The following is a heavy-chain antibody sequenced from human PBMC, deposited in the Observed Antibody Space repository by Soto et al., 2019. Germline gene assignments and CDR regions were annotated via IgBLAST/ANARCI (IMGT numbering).Heavy chain of an antibody. CDR1: CGSISSGGYS. CDR2: IYHSGST. Sequence: TLSLTRAVSCGSISSGGYSRSLNRQPPGKGLEWIGYIYHSGSTYYNPSLKSRVTISVDRSKNQFSLKLSSVTAADTAVYYCARASAGHYYYYGMDVWGQGTTVTVSS. D-gene: IGHD6-19*01. CDR3: ARASAGHYYYYGMDV. J-gene: IGHJ6*02. V-gene: IGHV4-30-2*01.